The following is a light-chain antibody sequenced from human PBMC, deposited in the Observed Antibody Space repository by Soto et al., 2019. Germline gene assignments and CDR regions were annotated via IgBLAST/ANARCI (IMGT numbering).Light chain of an antibody. CDR2: KAS. Sequence: DIQMIQSPSTLSASVGDRVTITCRASQTIGSWLAWYQQKPGRAPKLLIYKASSLESGVPSRFSGSGSGTEFTLTISSLLPDDFATYYCQQYHYYWAFGQGTKVEVK. CDR1: QTIGSW. V-gene: IGKV1-5*03. CDR3: QQYHYYWA. J-gene: IGKJ1*01.